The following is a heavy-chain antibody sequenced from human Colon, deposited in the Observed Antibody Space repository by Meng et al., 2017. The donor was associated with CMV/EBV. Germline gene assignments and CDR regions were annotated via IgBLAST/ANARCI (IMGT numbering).Heavy chain of an antibody. D-gene: IGHD1-1*01. CDR3: ARGIGHASNNSHDY. Sequence: SETLSLTCTVSGDSIRSHYWSWIRQPPGKGLEWMGYVYYSGSATYSPSLRSRVSISVDTSKNQDSLNLRSVTAADTAMYFCARGIGHASNNSHDYWGQGTLVTVSS. CDR2: VYYSGSA. V-gene: IGHV4-59*11. CDR1: GDSIRSHY. J-gene: IGHJ4*02.